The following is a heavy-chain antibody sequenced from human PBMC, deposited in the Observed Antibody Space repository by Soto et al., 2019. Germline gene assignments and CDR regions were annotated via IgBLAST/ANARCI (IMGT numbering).Heavy chain of an antibody. CDR1: GGTFSSYN. J-gene: IGHJ6*02. D-gene: IGHD3-10*01. V-gene: IGHV1-69*02. CDR2: IIPILGIP. CDR3: ARFRGSYGMDV. Sequence: QVQLVQSGAEVKKPGSSVKVSCKASGGTFSSYNISWVRQAPGQGLEWMGRIIPILGIPNYAQKFQGRVTITADKSTSTAYMELSSLRTEDTAVYYCARFRGSYGMDVWGQGTTVTGSS.